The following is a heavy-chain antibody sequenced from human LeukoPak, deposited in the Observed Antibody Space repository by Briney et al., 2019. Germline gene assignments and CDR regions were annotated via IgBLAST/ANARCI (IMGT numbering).Heavy chain of an antibody. Sequence: SETLSLTCAVYGGSFSGYYWSWIRQPPGKGLEWTGEINHSGSTNYNPSLKSRVTISVDTSKNQFSLKLSSVTAADTAVYYCARSIIVGATALPPDWGQGTLVTVSS. CDR3: ARSIIVGATALPPD. CDR1: GGSFSGYY. CDR2: INHSGST. V-gene: IGHV4-34*01. D-gene: IGHD1-26*01. J-gene: IGHJ4*02.